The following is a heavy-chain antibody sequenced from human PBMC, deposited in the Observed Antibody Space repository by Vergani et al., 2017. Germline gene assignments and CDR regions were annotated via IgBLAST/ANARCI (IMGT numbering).Heavy chain of an antibody. Sequence: QVQLQESGPGLVKPSQTLSLTCTVSGGSISSYYWSWIRQPPGKGLECIGYIYYSGSTNYNPSLKSRVTISVDTSKNQFSLKLSSVTAADTAVYYCARGLYDFWSGYYTTYYFDYWGQGTLVTVSS. J-gene: IGHJ4*02. D-gene: IGHD3-3*01. CDR3: ARGLYDFWSGYYTTYYFDY. CDR2: IYYSGST. CDR1: GGSISSYY. V-gene: IGHV4-59*01.